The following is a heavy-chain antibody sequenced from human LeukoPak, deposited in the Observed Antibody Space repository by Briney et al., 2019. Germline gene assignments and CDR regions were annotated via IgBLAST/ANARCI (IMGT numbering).Heavy chain of an antibody. Sequence: PSETLSLTCTVSGGSISSYYWSWIRQPPGKGLEWIGYIYYSGSTNYNPSLKSRVTISVDTSKNHFSLKLSSVTAADTAVYYCARNVEGNWFDPWGRGTLVTVSS. CDR2: IYYSGST. V-gene: IGHV4-59*01. J-gene: IGHJ5*02. CDR1: GGSISSYY. CDR3: ARNVEGNWFDP.